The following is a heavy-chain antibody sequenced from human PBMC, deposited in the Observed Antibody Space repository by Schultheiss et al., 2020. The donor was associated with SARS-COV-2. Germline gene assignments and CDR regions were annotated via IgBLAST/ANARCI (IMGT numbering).Heavy chain of an antibody. Sequence: SETLSLTCAVYGGSFSGYYWSWIRQPPGKGLEWIGYIYYSGSTNYNPSLKSRVTISVDTSKNQISLKLTSVTAADTAIYYCARGWFPEATSFAFDSWGRGTLVTVSS. CDR1: GGSFSGYY. V-gene: IGHV4-59*12. CDR2: IYYSGST. D-gene: IGHD1-26*01. CDR3: ARGWFPEATSFAFDS. J-gene: IGHJ4*02.